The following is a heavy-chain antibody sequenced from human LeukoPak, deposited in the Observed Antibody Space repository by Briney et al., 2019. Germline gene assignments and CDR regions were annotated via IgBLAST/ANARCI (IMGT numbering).Heavy chain of an antibody. CDR1: GYTFTTYA. CDR3: ARVGKIGSGWPLGY. CDR2: INAGNGNT. J-gene: IGHJ4*02. Sequence: ASVKVSCKASGYTFTTYAMHWVRQAPGQRLEWMGWINAGNGNTKYSQKFQGRVTITRDTSASTAYMELSSLRSEDTVMYYCARVGKIGSGWPLGYWGQGTLVTVSS. D-gene: IGHD6-19*01. V-gene: IGHV1-3*01.